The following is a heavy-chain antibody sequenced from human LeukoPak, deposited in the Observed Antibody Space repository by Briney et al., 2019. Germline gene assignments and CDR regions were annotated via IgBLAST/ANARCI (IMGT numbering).Heavy chain of an antibody. J-gene: IGHJ4*02. V-gene: IGHV3-74*01. CDR3: AGALGRDGYNFGY. Sequence: GGSLRLSCAASGFTFSSYWMHWVRHAPGKGLVWVSRINSDGSSTSYADSVKGRFTISRDNAKNTLYLQMNSLRAEDTAMYYCAGALGRDGYNFGYWGQGTLVTVSS. CDR2: INSDGSST. D-gene: IGHD5-24*01. CDR1: GFTFSSYW.